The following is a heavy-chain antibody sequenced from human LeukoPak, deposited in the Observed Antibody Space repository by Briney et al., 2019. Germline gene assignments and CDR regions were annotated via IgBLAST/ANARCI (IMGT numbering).Heavy chain of an antibody. CDR3: ARGGGGNTAMVKGPWFDP. V-gene: IGHV3-74*01. CDR2: INSDGSST. J-gene: IGHJ5*02. D-gene: IGHD5-18*01. CDR1: GFTFSSYW. Sequence: GGSLRLSCAASGFTFSSYWMHWVRQAPGKGLVWVSRINSDGSSTSYADSVRGRFTISRDNAKNTLYLQMNSLRAEDTAVYYCARGGGGNTAMVKGPWFDPWGQGTLVTVSS.